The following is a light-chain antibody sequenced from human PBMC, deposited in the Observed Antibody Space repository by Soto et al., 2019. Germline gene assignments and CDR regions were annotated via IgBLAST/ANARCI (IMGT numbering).Light chain of an antibody. J-gene: IGKJ4*01. CDR1: QSVNRY. CDR2: DAS. CDR3: QQRSNWPPLT. V-gene: IGKV3-11*01. Sequence: EIVLTQSPATLSLSLGERATLSCRASQSVNRYLAWYQKKPDQAPRLLIYDASNRATGIPARFSGSGSGTDFTLPISSLEPEDFAVYYCQQRSNWPPLTFGGGTKVDIK.